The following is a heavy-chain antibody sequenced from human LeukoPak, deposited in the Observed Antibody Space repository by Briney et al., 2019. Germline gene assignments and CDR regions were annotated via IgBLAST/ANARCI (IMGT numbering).Heavy chain of an antibody. CDR3: ARMAAGIIDP. J-gene: IGHJ5*02. D-gene: IGHD6-19*01. Sequence: SQTLSLTCAISGGSVSSNSVTWIWVRQSPSRGLEWLGRTYYRSKWYNEYGPSVKSRISINPDTSKNQFSLQLNSVTPEDTAVYYCARMAAGIIDPWGQGNLITVSS. CDR1: GGSVSSNSVT. CDR2: TYYRSKWYN. V-gene: IGHV6-1*01.